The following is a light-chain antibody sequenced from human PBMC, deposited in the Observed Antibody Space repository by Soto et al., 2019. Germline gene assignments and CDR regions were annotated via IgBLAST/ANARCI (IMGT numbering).Light chain of an antibody. CDR1: QSVSTNY. J-gene: IGKJ4*01. Sequence: EIVLTQSPGTLSLSPGERATLSCRASQSVSTNYLAWYQQKPGQAPRLLIYGASSRATGIPDRFSGSGSGADCTLTISRLEPGDFAVYFCQQYGSVPLTFGGGTKVEIK. V-gene: IGKV3-20*01. CDR2: GAS. CDR3: QQYGSVPLT.